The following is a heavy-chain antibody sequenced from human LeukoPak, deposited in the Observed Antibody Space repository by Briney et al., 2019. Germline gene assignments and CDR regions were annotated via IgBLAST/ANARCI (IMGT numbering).Heavy chain of an antibody. CDR3: ARDRGFGQADV. V-gene: IGHV3-7*01. J-gene: IGHJ6*04. CDR2: IKQDGGEK. D-gene: IGHD3-10*01. CDR1: GFTFSGYW. Sequence: GGSLTLSCAASGFTFSGYWMSWLRQAPGKGLEWVANIKQDGGEKYYVDSVRGRFTISRDNAKNSLYLQMNSLRAEDTAVYYCARDRGFGQADVWGKGTTVTVSS.